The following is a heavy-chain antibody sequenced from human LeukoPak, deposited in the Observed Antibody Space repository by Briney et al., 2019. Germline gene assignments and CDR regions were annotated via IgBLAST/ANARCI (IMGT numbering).Heavy chain of an antibody. CDR3: ASTGRTTVTTDY. CDR1: GFTFSSYG. CDR2: ISGSGGTT. V-gene: IGHV3-23*01. J-gene: IGHJ4*02. Sequence: GGSLRLSCAASGFTFSSYGMSWVRQAPGKGLEWVSAISGSGGTTYYADSVKGRFTISRDNSKNTLYLQMNSLRAEDTAVYYCASTGRTTVTTDYWGQGTLVTVSS. D-gene: IGHD4-17*01.